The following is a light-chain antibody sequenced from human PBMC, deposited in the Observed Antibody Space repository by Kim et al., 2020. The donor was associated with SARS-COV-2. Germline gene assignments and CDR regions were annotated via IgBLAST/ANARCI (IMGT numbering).Light chain of an antibody. J-gene: IGLJ1*01. CDR3: LLSYSGARV. Sequence: GGTVTLTCGSSTGAVTSGHYPYWFQQKPGQAPRTLIYETSNKYSWTPARFSGSLLGGKAALTLSGAQPEDEAEYYCLLSYSGARVFGTGTKVTVL. V-gene: IGLV7-46*01. CDR1: TGAVTSGHY. CDR2: ETS.